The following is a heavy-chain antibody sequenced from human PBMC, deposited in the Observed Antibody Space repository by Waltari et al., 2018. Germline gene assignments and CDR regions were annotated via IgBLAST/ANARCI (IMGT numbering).Heavy chain of an antibody. CDR1: GGSISSYY. Sequence: QVQLQESGPGLVKPSETLSLTCTVSGGSISSYYWSWIRQPAGKGLEWIGRIYTSGSTNYNPSLKSRVTMSVDTSKNQFSLKLSSVTAADTAVYYCATEGDQVTSNLDAFDIWGQGTMVTVSS. V-gene: IGHV4-4*07. CDR3: ATEGDQVTSNLDAFDI. J-gene: IGHJ3*02. CDR2: IYTSGST. D-gene: IGHD2-21*02.